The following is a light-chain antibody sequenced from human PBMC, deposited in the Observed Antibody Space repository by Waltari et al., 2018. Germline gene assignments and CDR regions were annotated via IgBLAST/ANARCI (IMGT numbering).Light chain of an antibody. CDR2: GAS. CDR3: QQNINWPLT. CDR1: QSVSSN. J-gene: IGKJ4*01. Sequence: EIVMTQSPATLSLSTGDRATLSCRASQSVSSNLAWYQQKPGQAPRLIIYGASNGASGIPDRFSGTGTGTELVLTISSLEAEDVAVYYCQQNINWPLTFGGGTKVDIK. V-gene: IGKV3D-15*01.